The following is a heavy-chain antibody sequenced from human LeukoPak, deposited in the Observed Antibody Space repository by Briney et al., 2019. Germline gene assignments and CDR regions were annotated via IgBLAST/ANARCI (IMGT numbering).Heavy chain of an antibody. J-gene: IGHJ6*02. CDR1: GFTFSSYA. CDR2: TVGGGDGT. D-gene: IGHD6-13*01. Sequence: GGSLRLSCAASGFTFSSYAMSWVRQAPGKGLEWVAVTVGGGDGTYYADSVKGRFTISRDNSKNTVYLQMSSLRVDDTAVYYCAKAASSSWPSYYYGMDVWGQGTTVTVSS. CDR3: AKAASSSWPSYYYGMDV. V-gene: IGHV3-23*01.